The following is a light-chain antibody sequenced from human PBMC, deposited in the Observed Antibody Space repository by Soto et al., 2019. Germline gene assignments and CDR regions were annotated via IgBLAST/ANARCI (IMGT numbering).Light chain of an antibody. Sequence: QSVLTLPASWSGFPGQSITISCTGTSSDVGGYDYVSWYQQHPGKAPKLMIYDVTNRPSGVSNRFSGSKSGNTASLTISGLQAEDEADYYCISYASINTYVFGTGTKVTVL. CDR3: ISYASINTYV. CDR1: SSDVGGYDY. CDR2: DVT. V-gene: IGLV2-14*01. J-gene: IGLJ1*01.